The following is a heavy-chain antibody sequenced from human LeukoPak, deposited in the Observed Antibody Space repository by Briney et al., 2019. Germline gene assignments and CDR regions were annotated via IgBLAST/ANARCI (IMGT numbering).Heavy chain of an antibody. J-gene: IGHJ4*02. CDR3: ARHSSLGYCSGGSCYAGDDFDY. D-gene: IGHD2-15*01. CDR2: IYYSGST. V-gene: IGHV4-39*01. CDR1: GGSISSSSYY. Sequence: SETLSLTCTVSGGSISSSSYYWGWIRQPPGKGLEWIGSIYYSGSTYYNPSLKSRVTISVDTSKNQFSLKLSSVTAADTAVYYCARHSSLGYCSGGSCYAGDDFDYWGQGTLVTVSS.